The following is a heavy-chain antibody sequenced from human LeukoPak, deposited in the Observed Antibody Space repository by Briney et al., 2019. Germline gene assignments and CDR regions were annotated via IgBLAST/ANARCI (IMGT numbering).Heavy chain of an antibody. J-gene: IGHJ4*02. D-gene: IGHD3-3*01. CDR1: GFTFDDYA. Sequence: GGSLRLSCAASGFTFDDYAMHWVRQAPGKGLEWVSGISLNSGSIGYADSVKGRFTISRDNSNNTLYLQMNDVRVEDTSMYYCARDHTILGVVYYFDWWGPGTLVTVSS. CDR2: ISLNSGSI. CDR3: ARDHTILGVVYYFDW. V-gene: IGHV3-9*01.